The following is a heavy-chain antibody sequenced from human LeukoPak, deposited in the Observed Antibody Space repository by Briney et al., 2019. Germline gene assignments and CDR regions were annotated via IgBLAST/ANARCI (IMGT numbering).Heavy chain of an antibody. J-gene: IGHJ2*01. D-gene: IGHD3-10*01. CDR2: ISGSGGST. CDR3: ARDRAPPTSWYFDL. CDR1: GFTFSSYA. V-gene: IGHV3-23*01. Sequence: GGSLRLSCAASGFTFSSYAMSWVRQAPGKGLEWVSAISGSGGSTYYADSVKGRFTISRDNSRNTLYLQMNSLRVEDSAVYYCARDRAPPTSWYFDLWGPGTLVTVSS.